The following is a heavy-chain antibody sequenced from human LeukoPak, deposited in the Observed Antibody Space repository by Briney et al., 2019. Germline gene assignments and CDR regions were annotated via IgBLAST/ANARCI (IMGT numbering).Heavy chain of an antibody. Sequence: GRSLRLSCGASGFXFSSYGMHWVRQAPGKGLEWVAVISYDGSNKYYADSVKGRFTISRDNSKNTLYLQMNSLRTEDTSIYYCAKEELRYFAYWGQGTLVTVSS. CDR1: GFXFSSYG. D-gene: IGHD3-10*01. J-gene: IGHJ4*02. CDR3: AKEELRYFAY. V-gene: IGHV3-30*18. CDR2: ISYDGSNK.